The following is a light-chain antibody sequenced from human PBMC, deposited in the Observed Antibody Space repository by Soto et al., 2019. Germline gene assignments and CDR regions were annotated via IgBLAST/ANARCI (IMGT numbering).Light chain of an antibody. CDR1: QSIDNY. J-gene: IGKJ3*01. CDR2: AAS. V-gene: IGKV1-39*01. Sequence: DIQMTQSPPSLSASVGDRVTITCRTSQSIDNYLNWYQQKHGKAPKLLIYAASTLQSGVPSRFSASGSETDFTLTISSLQPEDFATYYCQQSYTTLFTFGPGTKVDLK. CDR3: QQSYTTLFT.